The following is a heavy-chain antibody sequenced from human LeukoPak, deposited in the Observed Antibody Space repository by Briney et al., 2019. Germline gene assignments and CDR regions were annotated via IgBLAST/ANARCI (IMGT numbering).Heavy chain of an antibody. Sequence: SETLSLTCTVSGGSVRSGSYYWSWIRQPPGKGLEWIGYIYYSGSTNYNPSLKSRVTISVDTSKNQFSLKLSSVTAADTAVYYCAREVGATGFDYWGQGTLVTVSS. CDR3: AREVGATGFDY. V-gene: IGHV4-61*01. D-gene: IGHD1-26*01. CDR1: GGSVRSGSYY. CDR2: IYYSGST. J-gene: IGHJ4*02.